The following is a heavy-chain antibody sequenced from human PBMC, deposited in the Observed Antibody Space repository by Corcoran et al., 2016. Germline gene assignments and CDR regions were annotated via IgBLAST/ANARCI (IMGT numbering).Heavy chain of an antibody. CDR1: GYAFTSYG. Sequence: QVQLVQSGAEVKKPGASVKVSCKASGYAFTSYGISWVRQAPGQGLEWMGWISVYNGNPNYAQNLQGRVTMTTDTSTSTAYMELRSLRSDDTAVYYCARWNRRYYFFDYWGQGTLVTVSS. CDR3: ARWNRRYYFFDY. J-gene: IGHJ4*02. V-gene: IGHV1-18*01. D-gene: IGHD3-9*01. CDR2: ISVYNGNP.